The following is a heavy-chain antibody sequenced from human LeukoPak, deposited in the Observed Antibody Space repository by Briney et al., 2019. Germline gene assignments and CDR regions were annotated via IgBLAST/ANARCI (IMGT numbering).Heavy chain of an antibody. V-gene: IGHV1-46*02. Sequence: ASVKVFCKASGHTFNSYYINWVRQAPGQGLEWMGRINPSGSSASYAQKFQGKVTVTRDTSTSTVYMELSSLRSEDTALYYCATRILPYSSSSVFNSWGQGTLVTVSS. CDR2: INPSGSSA. J-gene: IGHJ4*02. CDR1: GHTFNSYY. CDR3: ATRILPYSSSSVFNS. D-gene: IGHD6-6*01.